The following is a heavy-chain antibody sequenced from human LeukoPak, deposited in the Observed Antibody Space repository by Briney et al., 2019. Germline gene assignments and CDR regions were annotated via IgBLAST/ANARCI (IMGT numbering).Heavy chain of an antibody. CDR1: GFIFSSFS. Sequence: PGGSLRLSCAASGFIFSSFSMNWVRQAPGKGLEWVSYISRGRPTIHYADSVRGRFTISRDNAKNSLYLQMNSLRDEDTAVYYCVRDPEALDYWGQGALVTVSS. CDR3: VRDPEALDY. J-gene: IGHJ4*02. CDR2: ISRGRPTI. V-gene: IGHV3-48*02.